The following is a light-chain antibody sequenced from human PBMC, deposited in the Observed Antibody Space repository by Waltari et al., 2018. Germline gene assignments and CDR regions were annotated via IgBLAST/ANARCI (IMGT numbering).Light chain of an antibody. CDR2: GAS. Sequence: EIVMTQSPATLSVSPGERATLSCRASQSVSSNLAWYQQNPGQAPRLLIYGASTRATGIPARFSGSGSGTEFTLTISSLQSEDFAVYYCQQYNNRPGTFGQGTKVEIK. V-gene: IGKV3-15*01. CDR3: QQYNNRPGT. CDR1: QSVSSN. J-gene: IGKJ1*01.